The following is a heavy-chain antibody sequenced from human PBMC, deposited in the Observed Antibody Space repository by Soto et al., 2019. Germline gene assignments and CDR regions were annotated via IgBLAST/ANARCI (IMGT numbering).Heavy chain of an antibody. Sequence: EVQLLESGGCLVQPGGSLRLSCAASGFTFSSYAMSWVRQAPGKGLEWVSAISGSGGSTYYADSVKGRLTISRDNSKNTLYLQMNSLRAEDTAVYYCARRSSGWYFDYWGQGTLVTVSS. CDR3: ARRSSGWYFDY. D-gene: IGHD6-19*01. CDR1: GFTFSSYA. V-gene: IGHV3-23*01. J-gene: IGHJ4*02. CDR2: ISGSGGST.